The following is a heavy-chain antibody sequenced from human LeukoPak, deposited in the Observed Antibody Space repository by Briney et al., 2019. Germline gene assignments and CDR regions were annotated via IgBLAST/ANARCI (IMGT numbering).Heavy chain of an antibody. CDR1: GFTFSSYS. CDR3: ASSDYGFVRTVRY. D-gene: IGHD4-17*01. J-gene: IGHJ4*02. Sequence: GGSLRLSCAASGFTFSSYSMNWVRQAPGKGLEWVSSISSSSSYIYYADSVKGRFTISRDNAKNSLYLQMNSLRAEDTAVYHCASSDYGFVRTVRYWGQGTLVTVSS. V-gene: IGHV3-21*01. CDR2: ISSSSSYI.